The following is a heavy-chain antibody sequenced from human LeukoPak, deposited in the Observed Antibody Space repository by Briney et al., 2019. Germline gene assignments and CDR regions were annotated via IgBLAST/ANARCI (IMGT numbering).Heavy chain of an antibody. CDR2: INSDGSST. CDR1: GFNFNSHW. V-gene: IGHV3-74*01. CDR3: ARGYLSGSYYTIGY. J-gene: IGHJ4*02. D-gene: IGHD3-10*01. Sequence: GGSLRLSCAASGFNFNSHWMHWVRHAPGKGLVWVSRINSDGSSTTYADSVKGRFTISRDNAKNTLYLQMNSLRAEDTAVYYCARGYLSGSYYTIGYWGQGTLVTVSS.